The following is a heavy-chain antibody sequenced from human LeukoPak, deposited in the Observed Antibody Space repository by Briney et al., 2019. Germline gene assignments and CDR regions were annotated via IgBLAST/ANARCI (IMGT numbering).Heavy chain of an antibody. CDR3: AKGGYSTNFDY. CDR1: GLTFSSYS. CDR2: IRASGGST. Sequence: GGSLRLSCAASGLTFSSYSMSWVRQAPGKGLGWVSTIRASGGSTYYADSVKGRFTISRDNSNNTLFLQMNSLRAEDTAVYYCAKGGYSTNFDYWGQGTLVTVSS. D-gene: IGHD6-13*01. J-gene: IGHJ4*02. V-gene: IGHV3-23*01.